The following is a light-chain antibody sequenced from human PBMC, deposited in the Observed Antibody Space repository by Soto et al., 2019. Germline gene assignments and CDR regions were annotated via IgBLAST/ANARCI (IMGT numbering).Light chain of an antibody. CDR2: EVS. CDR3: SSYAGSNNFV. CDR1: SSDGGGYNY. J-gene: IGLJ2*01. Sequence: QSALTQPPSASGSPGQSVTISCTGTSSDGGGYNYVSWYQQHPGKAPKLMIYEVSKRPSGVPDRFSGSKSGNTASLTVSGLQAEDEADYYCSSYAGSNNFVFGGGTKLTVL. V-gene: IGLV2-8*01.